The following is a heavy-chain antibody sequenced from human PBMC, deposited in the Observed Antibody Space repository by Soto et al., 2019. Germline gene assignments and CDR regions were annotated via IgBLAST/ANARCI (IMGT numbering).Heavy chain of an antibody. Sequence: QVQLVQSGAEVRKPGASVKVSCRASGYRLTAYYLHWVRQAPGQGFEWMGWINPSSGGTKAAQKFQGRVTMTRDASINTAYMELSRLTSDDTAVYYCAKGGSSWTEWFEPWGQGTLVTVSS. J-gene: IGHJ5*02. CDR1: GYRLTAYY. CDR3: AKGGSSWTEWFEP. V-gene: IGHV1-2*02. CDR2: INPSSGGT. D-gene: IGHD6-13*01.